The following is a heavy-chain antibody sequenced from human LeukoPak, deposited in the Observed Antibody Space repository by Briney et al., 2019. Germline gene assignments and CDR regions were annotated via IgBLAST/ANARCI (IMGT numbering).Heavy chain of an antibody. J-gene: IGHJ4*02. Sequence: ASVKVSCKASGYIFGSYGISWVRQAPGQGLEWMGWISVYNGNTNYAQKLQARLSMTTDTSTSTAYMELRSLRSDDTAVYYCARDSAANSDWYYFDYWGQGSLVTVSS. CDR2: ISVYNGNT. V-gene: IGHV1-18*01. D-gene: IGHD6-19*01. CDR3: ARDSAANSDWYYFDY. CDR1: GYIFGSYG.